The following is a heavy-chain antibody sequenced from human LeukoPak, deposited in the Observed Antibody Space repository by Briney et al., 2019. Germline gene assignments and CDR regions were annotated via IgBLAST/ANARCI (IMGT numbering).Heavy chain of an antibody. V-gene: IGHV3-23*01. CDR3: ARADTSGYIYYFDY. CDR1: RFTFSNSA. D-gene: IGHD3-22*01. Sequence: GRSLRLSCAASRFTFSNSAMSWVRQAPGKGLEWVSSVIGSGGSTYYADSVKGRFTISRDNSKNTLYLQVNSLRAEDTAVYYCARADTSGYIYYFDYWGQGTLVTVSS. CDR2: VIGSGGST. J-gene: IGHJ4*02.